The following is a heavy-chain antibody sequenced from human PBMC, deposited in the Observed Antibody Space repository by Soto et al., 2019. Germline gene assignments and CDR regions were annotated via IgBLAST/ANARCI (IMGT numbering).Heavy chain of an antibody. CDR1: GYTFTDYY. V-gene: IGHV1-2*02. CDR3: ARRKGDYYDSSGYHYYFDY. J-gene: IGHJ4*02. Sequence: GASVKVSCKASGYTFTDYYVHWVRQAPGQGLEWMGWINPNSGGTKSAQKFQGRVTMTGDTSISTAYMELSRLRSDDTAVYYCARRKGDYYDSSGYHYYFDYWGQGTLVTVSS. CDR2: INPNSGGT. D-gene: IGHD3-22*01.